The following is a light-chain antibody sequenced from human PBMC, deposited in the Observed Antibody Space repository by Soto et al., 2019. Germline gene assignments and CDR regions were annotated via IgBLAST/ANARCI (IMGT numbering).Light chain of an antibody. CDR3: QQYNNWPLFS. J-gene: IGKJ3*01. V-gene: IGKV3-15*01. CDR1: QSVSSN. Sequence: EIVMTQSPATLSVSPGERATLSCRASQSVSSNLAWYQHKPCQAPRLLIYGASTMATGIPARFSGSESGTEFTLTISSLQSEDFAVYYCQQYNNWPLFSFGPGTKVDIK. CDR2: GAS.